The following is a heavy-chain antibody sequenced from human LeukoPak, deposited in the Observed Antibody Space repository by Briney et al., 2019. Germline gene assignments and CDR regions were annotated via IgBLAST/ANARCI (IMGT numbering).Heavy chain of an antibody. CDR2: LNPNSGGT. CDR1: GYTFTGHY. D-gene: IGHD2-2*01. J-gene: IGHJ4*02. Sequence: ASVKVSCKASGYTFTGHYIHWVRQAPGQGLEWVGWLNPNSGGTNYAQNFQGRVTMIRDTSISTAYMELSRLTYDDTAVYFCARDRGFCRSTSCLNFDYWGQGTLVTVSS. V-gene: IGHV1-2*02. CDR3: ARDRGFCRSTSCLNFDY.